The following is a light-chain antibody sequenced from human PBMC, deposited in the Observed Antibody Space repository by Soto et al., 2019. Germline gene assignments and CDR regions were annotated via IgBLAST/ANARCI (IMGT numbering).Light chain of an antibody. CDR1: SNDVGAYNY. CDR3: GSAAGSDNYV. CDR2: EVT. Sequence: QSVLTQPPSASGSPGQSVTISCTGSSNDVGAYNYVSWYQQHPGKAPKLIIYEVTKRPSGVPDRFSGSKSGNTASLTVSGLQADDEADYFCGSAAGSDNYVFGTGTKLTVL. J-gene: IGLJ1*01. V-gene: IGLV2-8*01.